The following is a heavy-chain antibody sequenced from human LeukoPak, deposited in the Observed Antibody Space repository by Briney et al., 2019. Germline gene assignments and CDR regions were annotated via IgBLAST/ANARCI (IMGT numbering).Heavy chain of an antibody. V-gene: IGHV4-61*02. D-gene: IGHD3-10*01. CDR3: AGTWFGELYFGRNWFDP. CDR2: IYTSGST. Sequence: SDPLPLCSIISGERLGRGRYSCRWIPQHAGKGLEWIGRIYTSGSTNYNPSLKSRVTISVDTSKNQFSLKLSSVTAADTAVYYCAGTWFGELYFGRNWFDPWGQGALVTVSS. J-gene: IGHJ5*02. CDR1: GERLGRGRYS.